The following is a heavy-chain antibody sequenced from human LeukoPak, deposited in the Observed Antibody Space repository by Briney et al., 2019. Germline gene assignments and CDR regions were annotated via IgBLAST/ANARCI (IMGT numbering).Heavy chain of an antibody. D-gene: IGHD3-3*01. CDR3: ATDRTIFGVFVDY. CDR2: FDPEDGET. V-gene: IGHV1-24*01. Sequence: GASVKVSCKASGYTFTSYDINWVRQAPGKGLEWMGGFDPEDGETIYAQKFQGRVTMTEDTSTDTAYMELSSLRSEDAAVYYCATDRTIFGVFVDYWGQGTLVTVSS. CDR1: GYTFTSYD. J-gene: IGHJ4*02.